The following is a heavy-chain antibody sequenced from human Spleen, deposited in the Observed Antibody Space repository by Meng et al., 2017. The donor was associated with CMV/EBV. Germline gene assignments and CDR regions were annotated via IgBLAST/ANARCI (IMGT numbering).Heavy chain of an antibody. V-gene: IGHV3-21*01. Sequence: GGSLRLSCAASGFSFSTYNVNWVRQAPGEGLEWVSSISSSSSYISYADSVKGRFTISRDNARNSLYLQMNNLRTEDTAVYYCARDTALLWFGDSSYGMDVWGQGTTVTVSS. J-gene: IGHJ6*02. CDR3: ARDTALLWFGDSSYGMDV. CDR1: GFSFSTYN. D-gene: IGHD3-10*01. CDR2: ISSSSSYI.